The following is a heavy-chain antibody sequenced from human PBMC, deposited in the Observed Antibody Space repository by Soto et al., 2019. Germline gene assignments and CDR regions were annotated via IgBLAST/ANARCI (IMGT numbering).Heavy chain of an antibody. CDR2: IIPIFGTA. D-gene: IGHD6-6*01. V-gene: IGHV1-69*13. CDR1: GGTFSSYA. Sequence: SVKVACKASGGTFSSYAISWVRQAPGQGLEWMGGIIPIFGTANYAQKFQGRVTITADESTSTAYMELSSLRSEDTAVYYCARDSTSIAARPHYYYGMDVWGQGTTVTVSS. J-gene: IGHJ6*02. CDR3: ARDSTSIAARPHYYYGMDV.